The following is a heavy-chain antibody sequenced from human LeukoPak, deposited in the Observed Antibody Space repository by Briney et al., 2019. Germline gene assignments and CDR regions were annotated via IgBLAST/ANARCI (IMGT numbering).Heavy chain of an antibody. Sequence: GASVKVSCKASGYTFTGYYMHWVRQAPGQGLEWMGWISAYNGNTNYAQKLQGRVTMTTDTSTSTAYMELRSLRSDDTAVYYCARDLIPVVPAVGDAFDIWGQGTMVTVSS. V-gene: IGHV1-18*04. J-gene: IGHJ3*02. CDR3: ARDLIPVVPAVGDAFDI. D-gene: IGHD2-21*01. CDR1: GYTFTGYY. CDR2: ISAYNGNT.